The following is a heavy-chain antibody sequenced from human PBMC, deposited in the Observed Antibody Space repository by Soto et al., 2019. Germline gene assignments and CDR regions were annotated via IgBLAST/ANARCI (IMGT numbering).Heavy chain of an antibody. Sequence: SETLSLTCTVSGASISGFYWSWIRKSAGKGLEWIGRIYATGTTDYNPSLKSRVMMSVDTSKKQFSLKLRSVTAADTAVYYCVRDGTKTLREWFDPWGQGISVTVSS. J-gene: IGHJ5*02. V-gene: IGHV4-4*07. CDR3: VRDGTKTLREWFDP. D-gene: IGHD1-1*01. CDR2: IYATGTT. CDR1: GASISGFY.